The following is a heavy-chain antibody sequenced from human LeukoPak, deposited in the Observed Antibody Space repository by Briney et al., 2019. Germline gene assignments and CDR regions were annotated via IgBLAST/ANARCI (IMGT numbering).Heavy chain of an antibody. D-gene: IGHD6-13*01. Sequence: SVKVSCKASGGTFSSYAISWVRQAPGLGLEWMGGIIPIFGTANYAQKFQGRVTITADKSTSTAYMELSSLRSEDTAVYYCARVRYSSSWRTFDPWGQGTLVTVSS. J-gene: IGHJ5*02. CDR1: GGTFSSYA. CDR2: IIPIFGTA. CDR3: ARVRYSSSWRTFDP. V-gene: IGHV1-69*06.